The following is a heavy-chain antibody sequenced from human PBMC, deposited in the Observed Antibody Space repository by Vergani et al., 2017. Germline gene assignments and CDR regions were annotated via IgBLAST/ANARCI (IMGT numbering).Heavy chain of an antibody. Sequence: AASGFTFSNAWMSWVRQAPGKGLEWVGRIKSKTDGGTTDYAAPVKGRFTISRDNAKNSLYLQMNSLRAEDTAVYYCASLTAEMSSGSYYNSYYCGMDVWGQGTTVTVSS. V-gene: IGHV3-15*01. J-gene: IGHJ6*02. D-gene: IGHD3-10*01. CDR1: GFTFSNAW. CDR2: IKSKTDGGTT. CDR3: ASLTAEMSSGSYYNSYYCGMDV.